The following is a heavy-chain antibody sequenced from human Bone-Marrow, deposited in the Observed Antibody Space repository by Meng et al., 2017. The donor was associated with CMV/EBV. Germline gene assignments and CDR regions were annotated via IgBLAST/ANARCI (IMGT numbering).Heavy chain of an antibody. D-gene: IGHD1-26*01. Sequence: GESLKISCAASGFTFSSYSMNWVRQAPGKGLEWVSSISSSSSYIYYADSVKGRFTISRDNSKNTLYLQMNSLRAEDTAVYYCAKGLSGSYLPEYYFDYWGQGTRVTVSS. J-gene: IGHJ4*02. CDR1: GFTFSSYS. CDR3: AKGLSGSYLPEYYFDY. V-gene: IGHV3-21*04. CDR2: ISSSSSYI.